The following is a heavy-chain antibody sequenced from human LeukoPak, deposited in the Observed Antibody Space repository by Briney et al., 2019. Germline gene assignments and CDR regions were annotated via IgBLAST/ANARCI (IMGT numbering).Heavy chain of an antibody. CDR1: GFTFSSYA. CDR3: ARTIVVVVAALDY. CDR2: ISGSGGST. J-gene: IGHJ4*02. Sequence: GGSLRLSCAASGFTFSSYAMSWVRQAPGKGLEWVSAISGSGGSTYYADSVKGRFTISRDNSKNTLYLQMNSLRAEDTAVYYCARTIVVVVAALDYWGQGTLVTVSS. V-gene: IGHV3-23*01. D-gene: IGHD2-15*01.